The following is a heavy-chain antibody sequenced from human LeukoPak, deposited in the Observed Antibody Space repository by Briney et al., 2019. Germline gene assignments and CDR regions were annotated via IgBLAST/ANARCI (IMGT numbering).Heavy chain of an antibody. CDR3: AKGQETESRLDS. J-gene: IGHJ4*02. CDR1: GFTFNIYT. D-gene: IGHD1-1*01. Sequence: GGSLRLSCAASGFTFNIYTMYWVRQAPGKGLEWVSGIRHSDGNTYYADSVKGRFTISSDKSKNILFLQMNSLRAEDTALYYCAKGQETESRLDSWGQGTLVTVSS. CDR2: IRHSDGNT. V-gene: IGHV3-23*01.